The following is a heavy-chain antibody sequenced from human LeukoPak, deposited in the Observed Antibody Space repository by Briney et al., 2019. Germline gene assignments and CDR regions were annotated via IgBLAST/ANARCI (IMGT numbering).Heavy chain of an antibody. J-gene: IGHJ6*03. CDR1: GFTFGSYA. CDR3: ARQGDDYYYMDV. D-gene: IGHD2-21*02. V-gene: IGHV3-23*01. CDR2: ISGSGGST. Sequence: GGSLRLSCAASGFTFGSYAMTWVRQAPGKGLEWVSGISGSGGSTYYAGSVKGRFTISRDNSKNTLYLQMNSLRAEDTAVYYCARQGDDYYYMDVWGKGTTVTVSS.